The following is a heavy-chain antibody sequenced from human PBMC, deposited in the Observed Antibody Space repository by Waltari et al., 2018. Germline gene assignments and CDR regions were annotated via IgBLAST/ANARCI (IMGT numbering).Heavy chain of an antibody. J-gene: IGHJ3*02. Sequence: QVQLVQSGAEVKKPGSSVKVSCKASGGTFSSYAISWVRQAPGQGLEWMGGSIPIFGTANYAQKFQGRVTITADESTSTAYMDLSSLRSEDTAVYYCARPHEIVGAPPAFDIWGQGTMVTVSS. CDR3: ARPHEIVGAPPAFDI. CDR1: GGTFSSYA. V-gene: IGHV1-69*13. D-gene: IGHD1-26*01. CDR2: SIPIFGTA.